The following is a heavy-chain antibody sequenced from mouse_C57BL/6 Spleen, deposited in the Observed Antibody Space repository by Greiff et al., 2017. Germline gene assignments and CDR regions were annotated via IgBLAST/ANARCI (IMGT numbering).Heavy chain of an antibody. J-gene: IGHJ2*01. CDR2: IDPSDSYT. D-gene: IGHD2-4*01. CDR1: GYTFTSYW. CDR3: ARSDYETY. Sequence: QVQLKQPGAELVKPGASVKLSCKASGYTFTSYWMQWVKQRPGQGLEWIGEIDPSDSYTNYNQKFKGKATLTVDTSSSTAYMQLSSLTSEDSAVYYCARSDYETYWGQGTTLTVSS. V-gene: IGHV1-50*01.